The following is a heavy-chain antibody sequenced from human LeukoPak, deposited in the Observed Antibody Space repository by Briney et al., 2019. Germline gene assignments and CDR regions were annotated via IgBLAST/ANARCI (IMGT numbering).Heavy chain of an antibody. CDR2: IYPGDSDT. CDR3: ARTYGDSLRDY. CDR1: GYSCSSYW. V-gene: IGHV5-51*01. D-gene: IGHD4-17*01. J-gene: IGHJ4*02. Sequence: GEPLKISCKGSGYSCSSYWICLGRPIPEERLEEMVIIYPGDSDTRSSPSFPGQVTISADQSISTAYLQWSSLKASDTAIYYCARTYGDSLRDYWGQGTLVTVSS.